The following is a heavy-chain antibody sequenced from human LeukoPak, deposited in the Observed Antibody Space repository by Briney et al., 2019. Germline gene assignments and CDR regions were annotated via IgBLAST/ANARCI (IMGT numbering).Heavy chain of an antibody. Sequence: PGGSLRLSCTASGFTFSSYAMSWVRQAPGKGLEWVSAISGSGGSTYYADSVKGRFTISRDNSKNTLYLQMNSLRAEDTAVYYCAKVQQLVHYYYYGMDVWGQGTTVTVSS. J-gene: IGHJ6*02. V-gene: IGHV3-23*01. CDR3: AKVQQLVHYYYYGMDV. CDR1: GFTFSSYA. CDR2: ISGSGGST. D-gene: IGHD6-13*01.